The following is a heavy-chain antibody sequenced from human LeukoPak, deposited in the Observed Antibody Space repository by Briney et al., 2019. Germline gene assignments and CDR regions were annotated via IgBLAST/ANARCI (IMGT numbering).Heavy chain of an antibody. D-gene: IGHD4-23*01. J-gene: IGHJ4*02. CDR2: INHSGST. CDR1: GGSFSGYY. CDR3: ARIEDYGGNSVNY. Sequence: SETLSLTCAVYGGSFSGYYWSWIRQPPGKGLEWIGEINHSGSTNYNPSLKSRVTISVDTSKNQFSLKLSSVAAADTAVYYCARIEDYGGNSVNYWGQGTLVTVSS. V-gene: IGHV4-34*01.